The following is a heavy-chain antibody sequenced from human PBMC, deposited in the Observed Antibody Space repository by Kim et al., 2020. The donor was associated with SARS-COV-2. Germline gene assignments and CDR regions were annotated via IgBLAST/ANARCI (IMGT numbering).Heavy chain of an antibody. D-gene: IGHD6-19*01. V-gene: IGHV3-9*01. Sequence: GCADCVKGRFTISRDDAKNSLYLHINSLRAEDTALYYCARTPSGWSYFDYWGQGTLVTVSS. J-gene: IGHJ4*02. CDR3: ARTPSGWSYFDY.